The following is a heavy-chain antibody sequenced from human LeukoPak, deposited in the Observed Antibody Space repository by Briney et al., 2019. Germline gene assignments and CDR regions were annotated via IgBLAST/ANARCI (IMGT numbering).Heavy chain of an antibody. V-gene: IGHV1-2*02. CDR1: GYTFTGYY. CDR3: ARGSGRYGDYPWSEH. Sequence: ASVKVSCKASGYTFTGYYMHWVRQAPGQGLEWMGWINPNSGGTNYAQKFQGRVTMTRDTSISTAYMELSRLRSDDTAVYYCARGSGRYGDYPWSEHWGQGTLVTVSS. CDR2: INPNSGGT. J-gene: IGHJ1*01. D-gene: IGHD4-17*01.